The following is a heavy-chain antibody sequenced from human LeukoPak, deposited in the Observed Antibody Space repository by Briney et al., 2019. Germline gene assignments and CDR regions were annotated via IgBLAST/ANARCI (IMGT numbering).Heavy chain of an antibody. Sequence: ASVKVSCKASGYTFTGYYMHWVRQAPGQGLEWMGWISAYNGNTNYAQKLQGRVTMTTDTSTSTAYMELRSLRSDDTAVYYCARGSRYYYGSGSPTEDYWGQGTLVTVSS. CDR1: GYTFTGYY. CDR3: ARGSRYYYGSGSPTEDY. CDR2: ISAYNGNT. D-gene: IGHD3-10*01. J-gene: IGHJ4*02. V-gene: IGHV1-18*04.